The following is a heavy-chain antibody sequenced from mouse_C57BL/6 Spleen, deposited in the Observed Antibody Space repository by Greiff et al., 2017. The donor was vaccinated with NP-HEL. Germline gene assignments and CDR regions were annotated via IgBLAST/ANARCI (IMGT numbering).Heavy chain of an antibody. V-gene: IGHV1-52*01. J-gene: IGHJ2*01. D-gene: IGHD1-3*01. Sequence: QVQLQQPGAELVRPGSSVKLSCKASGYTFTSYWMHWVKQRPIQGLEWIGNIDPSDSETHYNQKFKDKATLTVDKSSSTAYMQLSSLTSEDSAVDYCARRAHEYYFDYWGQGTTLTVSS. CDR2: IDPSDSET. CDR1: GYTFTSYW. CDR3: ARRAHEYYFDY.